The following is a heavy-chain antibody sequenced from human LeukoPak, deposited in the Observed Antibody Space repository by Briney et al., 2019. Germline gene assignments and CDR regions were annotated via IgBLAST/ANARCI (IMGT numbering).Heavy chain of an antibody. CDR2: IYYSGST. Sequence: SETLSLTCTVSGGSISSYYWSWLRQPPGKGLEWIGYIYYSGSTNYNPSLKSRVTISVDTSKNQFSLKLSSVTAADTAVYYCARVETRDGYNYGYFDYWGQGTLVTVSS. CDR1: GGSISSYY. CDR3: ARVETRDGYNYGYFDY. V-gene: IGHV4-59*01. J-gene: IGHJ4*02. D-gene: IGHD5-24*01.